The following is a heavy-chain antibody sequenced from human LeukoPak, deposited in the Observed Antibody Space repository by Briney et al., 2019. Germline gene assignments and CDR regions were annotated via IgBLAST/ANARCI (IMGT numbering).Heavy chain of an antibody. CDR1: GFTFSTYG. J-gene: IGHJ3*02. Sequence: PAGTLSLSCAASGFTFSTYGLHWVRQAPPKGLERVAVIWYDGSNKYYADSVKGRFTISRDNSKNTLYLQMNSLRAEDTAVYYCARDLNYYGNAAFDIWGQGTMVTVSS. CDR2: IWYDGSNK. V-gene: IGHV3-33*01. D-gene: IGHD3-10*01. CDR3: ARDLNYYGNAAFDI.